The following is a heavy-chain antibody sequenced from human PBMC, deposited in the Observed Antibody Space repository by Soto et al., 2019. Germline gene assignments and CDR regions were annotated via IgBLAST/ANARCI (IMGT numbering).Heavy chain of an antibody. D-gene: IGHD1-26*01. V-gene: IGHV1-8*01. CDR3: ARGVTAGVDY. CDR2: MQPSSGKT. J-gene: IGHJ4*02. Sequence: QVHLVQSGADVREPGASVKVSCKASGYSFTSLDINWVRQTTGQGLEWMGWMQPSSGKTGYAQEFQGRVTMTRGTSINKGYMGLSSLTSDDTAFYYCARGVTAGVDYWGQGTLVTVSS. CDR1: GYSFTSLD.